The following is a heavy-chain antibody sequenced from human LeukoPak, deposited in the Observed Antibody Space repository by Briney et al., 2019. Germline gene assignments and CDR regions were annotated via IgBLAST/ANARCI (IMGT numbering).Heavy chain of an antibody. Sequence: GGSLRLSCAASGFTFSSYDMHWVRHATGKGLEWVSAIGAAGDTYYPGSVKGRFTISRENAKNSLYLQMNSLRDGDTAVYYCARGDSSYYYMGVWGKGTTVTVSS. CDR1: GFTFSSYD. V-gene: IGHV3-13*01. D-gene: IGHD3-22*01. CDR3: ARGDSSYYYMGV. J-gene: IGHJ6*03. CDR2: IGAAGDT.